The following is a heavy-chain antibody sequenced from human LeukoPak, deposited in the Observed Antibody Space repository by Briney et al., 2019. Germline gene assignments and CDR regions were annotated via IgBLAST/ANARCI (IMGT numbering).Heavy chain of an antibody. D-gene: IGHD3-3*01. CDR3: ARERVEAITIFGVVINWFDP. CDR1: GYTFTSYY. CDR2: INPSGGST. Sequence: ASVKVSCKASGYTFTSYYIHWVRQAPGQGLEWMGIINPSGGSTSYAQKFQGRVTMTRDTSTSTVYMELSSLRSEDTAVYYCARERVEAITIFGVVINWFDPWGQGTLVTVSP. V-gene: IGHV1-46*01. J-gene: IGHJ5*02.